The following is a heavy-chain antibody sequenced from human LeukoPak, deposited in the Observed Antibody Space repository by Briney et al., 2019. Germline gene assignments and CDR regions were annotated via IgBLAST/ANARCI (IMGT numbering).Heavy chain of an antibody. D-gene: IGHD2-2*02. J-gene: IGHJ3*02. V-gene: IGHV3-9*01. Sequence: GRSLRLSCAASGFTFDDYAMHWVRQAPGKGLEWVSGISWNSGSIGYADSVKGRFTISRDNAKNSLYLQMNSLRAEDTAVYYCASRNLRYCSSTSCYTDAFDIWGQGTMVTVSS. CDR1: GFTFDDYA. CDR2: ISWNSGSI. CDR3: ASRNLRYCSSTSCYTDAFDI.